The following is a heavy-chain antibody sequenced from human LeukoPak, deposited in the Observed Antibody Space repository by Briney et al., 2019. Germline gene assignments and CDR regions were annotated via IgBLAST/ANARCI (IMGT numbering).Heavy chain of an antibody. V-gene: IGHV4-39*02. D-gene: IGHD4-17*01. CDR3: ANRGIYGYFDH. CDR2: MSYSGTT. J-gene: IGHJ4*02. Sequence: PSETLSLTCTVSGASISSSGYYWGWVRQPPGRGLEWIGSMSYSGTTWYNPSLKSRVTISADTWESHLSLKLISVTAADTAIYYCANRGIYGYFDHWGQGTLVTVSS. CDR1: GASISSSGYY.